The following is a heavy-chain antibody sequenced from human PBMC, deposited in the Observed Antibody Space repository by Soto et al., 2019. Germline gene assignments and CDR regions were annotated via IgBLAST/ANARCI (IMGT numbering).Heavy chain of an antibody. CDR3: ARSVSTIAARPDY. J-gene: IGHJ4*02. Sequence: QVQLVQSGAEVKKPGASVKVSCKASGYTFTGYYMHWVRQAPGQGLEWMGWINPNSGDTNYAQNFKGRVTMTRDTSISTAYMELSRLRSDDTAVYYCARSVSTIAARPDYWGQGTLVTVSS. V-gene: IGHV1-2*02. CDR2: INPNSGDT. D-gene: IGHD6-6*01. CDR1: GYTFTGYY.